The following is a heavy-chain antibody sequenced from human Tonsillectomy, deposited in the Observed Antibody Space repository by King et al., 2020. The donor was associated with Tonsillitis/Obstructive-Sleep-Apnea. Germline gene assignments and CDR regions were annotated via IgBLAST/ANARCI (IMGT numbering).Heavy chain of an antibody. CDR3: AKARITGTTAGGMGV. CDR2: ISGSGGGP. CDR1: GFTFSSYA. V-gene: IGHV3-23*04. D-gene: IGHD1-7*01. J-gene: IGHJ6*02. Sequence: VQLVESGGGLVQPGGSLRLSCAASGFTFSSYAMSWVRQAPGKGLEWVSAISGSGGGPYYTDSVKGRFTISRDNSKNTLYLQMNSLRAEDTAVYYCAKARITGTTAGGMGVWGQGTTVTVSS.